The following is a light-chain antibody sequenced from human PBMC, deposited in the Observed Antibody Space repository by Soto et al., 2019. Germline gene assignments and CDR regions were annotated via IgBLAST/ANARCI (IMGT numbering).Light chain of an antibody. J-gene: IGKJ1*01. CDR2: KAS. CDR3: QQYNDNWT. V-gene: IGKV1-5*03. Sequence: DIQMTQSPSTLSTSVGDRVTITCRASQSISSWLAWYQQKPGTAPNPLIYKASTLQSGVPSRFSGSGSGTEFTLTICSLQPDDSATYYCQQYNDNWTFGQGTKVDIK. CDR1: QSISSW.